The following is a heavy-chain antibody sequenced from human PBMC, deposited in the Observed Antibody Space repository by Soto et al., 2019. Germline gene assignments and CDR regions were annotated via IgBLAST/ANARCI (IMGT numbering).Heavy chain of an antibody. CDR2: IWYDGSNK. CDR3: ARDRDFVTSGWYFPAY. J-gene: IGHJ4*02. V-gene: IGHV3-33*01. CDR1: GFTFSSYG. Sequence: SLRLSCAASGFTFSSYGMHWVRQAPGKGLEWVAVIWYDGSNKYYADSVKGRFTISRDNSKNTLYLQMNSLRAEDTAVYYCARDRDFVTSGWYFPAYWGQGTLVTVSS. D-gene: IGHD6-19*01.